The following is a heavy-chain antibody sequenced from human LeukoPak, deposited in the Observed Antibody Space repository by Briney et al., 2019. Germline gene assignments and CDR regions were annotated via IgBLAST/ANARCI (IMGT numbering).Heavy chain of an antibody. D-gene: IGHD3-10*01. CDR3: ARQTSSGGFDY. CDR1: GASINSYY. J-gene: IGHJ4*02. CDR2: ICTSGRT. V-gene: IGHV4-4*07. Sequence: PSETLSLTCTVSGASINSYYWSWIRQPAGKGLEWIGRICTSGRTNYNPSLKSRLTMSEDTSKNQFSLKLSSATAADTAVYCCARQTSSGGFDYWGQGTLVTVSS.